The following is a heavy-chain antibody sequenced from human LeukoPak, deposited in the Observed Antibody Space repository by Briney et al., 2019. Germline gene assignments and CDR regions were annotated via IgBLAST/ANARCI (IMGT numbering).Heavy chain of an antibody. V-gene: IGHV1-18*01. J-gene: IGHJ4*02. CDR2: ISAYNGNT. CDR1: GYTFTSYG. D-gene: IGHD6-19*01. CDR3: ARDLSLVVAGTGDY. Sequence: VASVKVSCKASGYTFTSYGISWVRQAPGQGLEWMGWISAYNGNTNYAQKLQGRVTMTTDTSTSTAYMELRSLRSDDTAVYYCARDLSLVVAGTGDYWGQGTLVTVSS.